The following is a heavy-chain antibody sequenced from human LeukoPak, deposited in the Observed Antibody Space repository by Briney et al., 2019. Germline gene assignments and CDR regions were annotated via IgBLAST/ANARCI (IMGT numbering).Heavy chain of an antibody. Sequence: GGSLRLSCAASGFPFSSFWMNWVRQTPGRGLEWLANIRPDGSEQYYVDSVRGRFTISRDNAKNSVYLDMNNLRVDDTGVYYCSGRDSRRSPWAYWGQATLVSVSS. CDR2: IRPDGSEQ. CDR3: SGRDSRRSPWAY. D-gene: IGHD4-11*01. CDR1: GFPFSSFW. J-gene: IGHJ4*02. V-gene: IGHV3-7*01.